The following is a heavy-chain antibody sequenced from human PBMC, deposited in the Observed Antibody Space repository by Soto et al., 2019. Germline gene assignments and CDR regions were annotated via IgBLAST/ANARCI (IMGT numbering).Heavy chain of an antibody. J-gene: IGHJ6*03. CDR1: GYTFTSYY. CDR2: INPSGGST. V-gene: IGHV1-46*03. D-gene: IGHD2-2*01. CDR3: ARGYCSSTSCPRDYYYYYMDV. Sequence: GASVKVSCKASGYTFTSYYMHWVRQAPGQGLEWMGIINPSGGSTSYAQKFQGRVTMTRDTSTSTVYMELSSLRSEDTAVYYCARGYCSSTSCPRDYYYYYMDVWGKGTTVTVS.